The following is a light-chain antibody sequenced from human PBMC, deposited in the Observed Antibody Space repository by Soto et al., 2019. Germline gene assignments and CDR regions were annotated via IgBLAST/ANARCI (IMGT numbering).Light chain of an antibody. V-gene: IGKV1-33*01. Sequence: DIKMTQSPSSLSASVGDRVTITCQANKDITNYLNWYQQRPGKAPKLLIYAASILETGVPSRFSGSGSRTYFTFTISSRQPADVTPHYCQQYDDLPWAFGQGTKVAIK. CDR3: QQYDDLPWA. CDR1: KDITNY. CDR2: AAS. J-gene: IGKJ1*01.